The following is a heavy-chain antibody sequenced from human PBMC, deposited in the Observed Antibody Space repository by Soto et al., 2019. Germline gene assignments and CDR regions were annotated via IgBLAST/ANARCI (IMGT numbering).Heavy chain of an antibody. D-gene: IGHD3-22*01. CDR1: GGSISSGGYY. CDR2: IYYSGST. J-gene: IGHJ1*01. Sequence: LSLTCTVSGGSISSGGYYWSWIRQHPGKGLEWIGYIYYSGSTYYNPSLKSRVTISVDTSKNQFSLKLSSVTAADTAVYYCARDTGDSSGYPGEYFQHWGQGTLVTVSS. CDR3: ARDTGDSSGYPGEYFQH. V-gene: IGHV4-31*03.